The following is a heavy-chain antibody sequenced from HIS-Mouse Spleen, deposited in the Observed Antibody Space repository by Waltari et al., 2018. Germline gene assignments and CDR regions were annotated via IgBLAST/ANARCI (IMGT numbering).Heavy chain of an antibody. CDR3: ARSPYYDFWSGYSDNWFDP. CDR1: GGSISSGGYY. D-gene: IGHD3-3*01. J-gene: IGHJ5*02. V-gene: IGHV4-31*03. CDR2: INYRGST. Sequence: QVQLQESGPGLVKPSQTLSLTCTVSGGSISSGGYYWSWIRQHPGKGLEWIGYINYRGSTSSNPSLKSRVTISVDTSKNQFSLKLSSVTAADTAVYYCARSPYYDFWSGYSDNWFDPWGQGTLVTVSS.